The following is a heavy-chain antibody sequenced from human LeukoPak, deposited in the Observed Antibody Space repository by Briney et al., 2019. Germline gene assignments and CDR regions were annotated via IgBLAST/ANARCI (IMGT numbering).Heavy chain of an antibody. CDR1: GGTFSSYA. Sequence: GSSVKVSCKASGGTFSSYAISWVRQAPGQGLEWMGGIIPIFGTANYAQKFQGRVTITADESTSTAYMELSSLRSEDTAVYYCARDTGPEDSSSWYDIGYWGQGTLVTVSS. CDR2: IIPIFGTA. V-gene: IGHV1-69*01. D-gene: IGHD6-13*01. J-gene: IGHJ4*02. CDR3: ARDTGPEDSSSWYDIGY.